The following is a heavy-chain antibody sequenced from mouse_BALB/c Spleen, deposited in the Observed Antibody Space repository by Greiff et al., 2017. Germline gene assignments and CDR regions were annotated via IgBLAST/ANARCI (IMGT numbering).Heavy chain of an antibody. J-gene: IGHJ2*01. CDR3: TSTLLRLQYYFDY. D-gene: IGHD1-2*01. CDR1: GFTFSSYT. V-gene: IGHV5-6-4*01. Sequence: EVQRVESGGGLVKPGGSLKLSCAASGFTFSSYTMSWVRQTPEKRLEWVATISSGGSYTYYPDSVKGRFTISRDNAKNTLYLQMSSLKSEDTAMYYCTSTLLRLQYYFDYWGQGTTLTVSS. CDR2: ISSGGSYT.